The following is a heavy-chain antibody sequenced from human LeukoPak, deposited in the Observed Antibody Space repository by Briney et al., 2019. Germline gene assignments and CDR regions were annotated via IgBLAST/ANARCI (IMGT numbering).Heavy chain of an antibody. V-gene: IGHV6-1*01. Sequence: SQTLSLTCAISGDSVSSNSAAWNWIRQSPSRGLEWLGRTYYRSKWYNDYAVSVKSRITINPDTSKNQFSLQLNSVTPEDTAVYYCARGSAWAVADYYYYYGMDVWGQGTTVTVSS. J-gene: IGHJ6*02. CDR2: TYYRSKWYN. CDR3: ARGSAWAVADYYYYYGMDV. CDR1: GDSVSSNSAA. D-gene: IGHD6-19*01.